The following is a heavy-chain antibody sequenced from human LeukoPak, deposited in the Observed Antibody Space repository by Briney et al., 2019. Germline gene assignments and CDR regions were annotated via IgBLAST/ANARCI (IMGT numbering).Heavy chain of an antibody. J-gene: IGHJ6*02. CDR2: ISAYNGNT. CDR3: AKGGITMIVRVGMDV. CDR1: GYTFTSYG. D-gene: IGHD3-22*01. Sequence: ASVKVSCKASGYTFTSYGISWVRQAPGQGLEWMGWISAYNGNTNYAQKLQGRVTMTTDTSTSTAYMELRSLRSDDTAVYYCAKGGITMIVRVGMDVWGQGTTVTVSS. V-gene: IGHV1-18*01.